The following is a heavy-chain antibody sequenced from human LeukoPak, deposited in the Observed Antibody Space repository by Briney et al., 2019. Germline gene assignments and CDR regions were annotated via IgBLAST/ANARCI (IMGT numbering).Heavy chain of an antibody. CDR2: IYYSGST. V-gene: IGHV4-39*07. D-gene: IGHD3-16*01. J-gene: IGHJ4*02. CDR1: GGSISSSNYY. CDR3: ARDWGGTERTMRY. Sequence: PSETLSLTCTVSGGSISSSNYYWGWIRQPPGKGLEWIGSIYYSGSTYYNPSLKSRVTISVDTSKNQFSLKLSSVTAADTAVYYCARDWGGTERTMRYWGQGTLVTVSS.